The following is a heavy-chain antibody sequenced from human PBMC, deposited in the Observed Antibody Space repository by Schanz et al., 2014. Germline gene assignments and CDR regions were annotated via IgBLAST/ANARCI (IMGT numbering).Heavy chain of an antibody. V-gene: IGHV3-23*04. CDR2: ISSGGNP. J-gene: IGHJ4*02. D-gene: IGHD3-10*01. Sequence: VQVVQSGGGLVQPGKSLRLSCAASGFTFDKYAMHWVRQAPGKGLEWVSSISSGGNPYYANSVKGRFGISRDNSENTLYLQMSSLRVEDTAVYYCAKDPRGDKNDRAYYFDYWGQGTLVSVSS. CDR1: GFTFDKYA. CDR3: AKDPRGDKNDRAYYFDY.